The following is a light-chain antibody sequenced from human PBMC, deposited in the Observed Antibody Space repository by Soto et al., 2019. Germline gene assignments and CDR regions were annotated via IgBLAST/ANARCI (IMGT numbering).Light chain of an antibody. V-gene: IGKV3-20*01. CDR2: GAS. Sequence: EVVLTQSPDTLSLPPGERATLSCRASQSVDINLAWYQQKPGQAPRLLIYGASSRATGIPDRFSGSGSGTEFTLTISRLEPEDFAVYYCHQYGISPFGGGTKVDIK. CDR1: QSVDIN. J-gene: IGKJ4*01. CDR3: HQYGISP.